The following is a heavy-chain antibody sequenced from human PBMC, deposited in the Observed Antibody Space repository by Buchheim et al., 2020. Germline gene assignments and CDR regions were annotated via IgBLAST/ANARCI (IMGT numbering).Heavy chain of an antibody. CDR1: GFTFSSYW. J-gene: IGHJ4*02. CDR3: ARAGPYSSGWRSGVGIDY. D-gene: IGHD6-19*01. Sequence: VQLVESGGGLVKPGGSLRLSCAASGFTFSSYWMHWVRQAPGKGLVWVSRINSDGSSTSYADSVKGRFTISRDNAKNTLYLQMNSLRAEDTAVYYCARAGPYSSGWRSGVGIDYWGQGTL. V-gene: IGHV3-74*02. CDR2: INSDGSST.